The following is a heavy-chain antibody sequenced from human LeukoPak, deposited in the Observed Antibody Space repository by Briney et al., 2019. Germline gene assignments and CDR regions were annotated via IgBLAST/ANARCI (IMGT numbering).Heavy chain of an antibody. Sequence: ASVKVSCKASGYAFTSYDINWVRQATGQGLEWMGWMNPNSGNTGYAQKFQGRVTMTRNTSISTAYTELSSLRSEDTAVYYCARGRGSSSWYDYWGQGTLVTVSS. CDR3: ARGRGSSSWYDY. D-gene: IGHD6-13*01. CDR2: MNPNSGNT. J-gene: IGHJ4*02. CDR1: GYAFTSYD. V-gene: IGHV1-8*01.